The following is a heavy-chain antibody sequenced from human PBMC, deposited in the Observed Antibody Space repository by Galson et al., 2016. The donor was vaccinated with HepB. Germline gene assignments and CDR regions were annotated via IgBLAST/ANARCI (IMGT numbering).Heavy chain of an antibody. V-gene: IGHV4-34*01. D-gene: IGHD3-10*01. CDR3: AREEEGSGNYNWFDS. Sequence: LSLTCAVYGGSFSGYYWSWIRQPPGKGLEWIGEINHSGSTNYNPSLKSRVTISVDTSKNQFSLKLSSVTAADTAVYYCAREEEGSGNYNWFDSWGQGALVTVSS. CDR1: GGSFSGYY. J-gene: IGHJ5*01. CDR2: INHSGST.